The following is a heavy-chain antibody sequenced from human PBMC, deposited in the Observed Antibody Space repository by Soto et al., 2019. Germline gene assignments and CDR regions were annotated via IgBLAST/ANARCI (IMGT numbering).Heavy chain of an antibody. CDR2: INRDGSKK. Sequence: SGGDLVQPGGSLRLSCAASGFTLSAYWMTWVRQAPGKGLEWVANINRDGSKKSYLDSMRGRFTISRDNVGNSLYLQMDSLRADDTALYYCARDVSPGSSSLYLDAFDIWGQGTMVTVSS. CDR1: GFTLSAYW. V-gene: IGHV3-7*05. CDR3: ARDVSPGSSSLYLDAFDI. D-gene: IGHD6-13*01. J-gene: IGHJ3*02.